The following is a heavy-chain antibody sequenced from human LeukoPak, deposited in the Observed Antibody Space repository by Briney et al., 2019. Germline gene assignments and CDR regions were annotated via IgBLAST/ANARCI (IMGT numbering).Heavy chain of an antibody. Sequence: ASVTVSCKTSGYTLTNYHMHWVRQAPGQGLEWVAIIKSAGDTTVYAQKFQGRVTVTRDTSTSTVYMDLSSLSSEDTAVYYCVREDAHTYYFDFWGPGTLVTVSS. CDR1: GYTLTNYH. CDR3: VREDAHTYYFDF. CDR2: IKSAGDTT. D-gene: IGHD3-16*01. J-gene: IGHJ4*02. V-gene: IGHV1-46*01.